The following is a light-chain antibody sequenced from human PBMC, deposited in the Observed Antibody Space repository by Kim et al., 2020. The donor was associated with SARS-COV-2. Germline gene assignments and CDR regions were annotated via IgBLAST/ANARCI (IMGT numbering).Light chain of an antibody. CDR2: GAS. J-gene: IGKJ4*01. CDR3: QLYGTSPLT. V-gene: IGKV3-20*01. CDR1: QSVSSSY. Sequence: SPGERATLSCRASQSVSSSYLAWYQQKPGQAPRLLIYGASSRANGIPDRFSGGGSGTDFTLTISRLEPEDFAVYYCQLYGTSPLTFGGGTKVDIK.